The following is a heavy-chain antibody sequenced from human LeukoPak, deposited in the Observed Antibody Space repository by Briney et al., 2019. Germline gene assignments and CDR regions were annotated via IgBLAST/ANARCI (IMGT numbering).Heavy chain of an antibody. V-gene: IGHV4-59*01. J-gene: IGHJ5*02. D-gene: IGHD3-10*01. CDR2: IYYSGST. CDR3: ARTYGSGGYQRFDP. Sequence: PSETLSLTCTVSGGSISDYYWSRIRQPPGKGLQWIGYIYYSGSTNYNPSLKSRVTMSVDTSKNQFSLRLSSVTAADTAVHYCARTYGSGGYQRFDPWGQGTLVTVSS. CDR1: GGSISDYY.